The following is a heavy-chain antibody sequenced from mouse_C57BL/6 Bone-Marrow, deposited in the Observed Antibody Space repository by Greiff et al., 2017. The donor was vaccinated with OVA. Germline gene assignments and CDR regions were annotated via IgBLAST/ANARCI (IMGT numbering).Heavy chain of an antibody. J-gene: IGHJ2*01. V-gene: IGHV2-9-1*01. Sequence: VMLVESGPGLVAPSQSLSITCTVSGFSLTSYAISWVRPPPGKGLEWLGVIWTGGGTNYNSALKYRLSISKDKSKSQVFLKMNSLQTDDTARYYCARIYGNYPYYFDDWGQGTTLTVSS. CDR2: IWTGGGT. D-gene: IGHD2-1*01. CDR1: GFSLTSYA. CDR3: ARIYGNYPYYFDD.